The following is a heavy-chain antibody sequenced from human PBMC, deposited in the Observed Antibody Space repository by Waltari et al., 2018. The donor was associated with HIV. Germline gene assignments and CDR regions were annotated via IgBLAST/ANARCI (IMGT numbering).Heavy chain of an antibody. CDR2: IKSDGSST. CDR1: GFTFSSYW. Sequence: EVQLVESGGGLVQPGGSLRLSCAASGFTFSSYWMHWVRQAPRKGLVGVTRIKSDGSSTIYADSVKGRFTISRDNAKNTLYLQMNSLRAEDTAVYYCASGYSSSWRSDYYYYGMDVWGQGTTVTVSS. CDR3: ASGYSSSWRSDYYYYGMDV. V-gene: IGHV3-74*01. J-gene: IGHJ6*02. D-gene: IGHD6-13*01.